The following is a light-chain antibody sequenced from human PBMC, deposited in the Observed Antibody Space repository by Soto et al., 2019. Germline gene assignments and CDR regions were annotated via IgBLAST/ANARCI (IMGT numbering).Light chain of an antibody. CDR1: QSVSSSY. CDR2: SAS. V-gene: IGKV3-20*01. Sequence: EIVLTQSPGTLSLSPGERATLSCRASQSVSSSYLAWYQQKPGQAPRLLIYSASRRATGIPDRFSGSGSGTDFTLTISRLEPEDFAVYYCQQYGSQYICGQGTKLEIE. J-gene: IGKJ2*01. CDR3: QQYGSQYI.